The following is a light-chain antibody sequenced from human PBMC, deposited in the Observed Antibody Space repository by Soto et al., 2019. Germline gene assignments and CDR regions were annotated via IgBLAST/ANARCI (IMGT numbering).Light chain of an antibody. CDR2: AAS. CDR3: QQLNSYPPYT. CDR1: QGISSY. Sequence: IQLTQSPSSVSASVGDRVTITCRASQGISSYLAWYQQKPGKAPKLLIYAASTLQSGVPSRFSGSGSGTDFTLTISSLQPEDFATYYCQQLNSYPPYTFGQGTKLEIK. J-gene: IGKJ2*01. V-gene: IGKV1-9*01.